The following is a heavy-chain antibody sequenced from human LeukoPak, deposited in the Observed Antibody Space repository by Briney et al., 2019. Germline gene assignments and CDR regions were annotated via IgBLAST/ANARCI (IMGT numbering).Heavy chain of an antibody. Sequence: GGSLRLSCAASGFTFSSYSMNWVRQAPGKGLEWLSYISNSGSTIYYADSVKGRFTISRDNAKNSLYLQMNSLRAEDTAVYYCASGGSGTSNYGMDVWGKGSTVTVSS. CDR3: ASGGSGTSNYGMDV. J-gene: IGHJ6*04. V-gene: IGHV3-48*04. CDR2: ISNSGSTI. CDR1: GFTFSSYS. D-gene: IGHD3-10*01.